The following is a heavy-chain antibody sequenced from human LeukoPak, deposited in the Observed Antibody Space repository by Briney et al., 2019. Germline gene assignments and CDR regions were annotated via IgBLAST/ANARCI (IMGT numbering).Heavy chain of an antibody. Sequence: ASVKVSCKASGYTLTRFYMHWVRQAPGQGLEWMGIINPSGGSTTYAQKFRGRVTMTRDTSTSTVYMELNSLRSEDTAVYYCAREANAITIFGGDFDYWGQGTLVTVSS. CDR2: INPSGGST. J-gene: IGHJ4*02. CDR3: AREANAITIFGGDFDY. D-gene: IGHD3-3*01. V-gene: IGHV1-46*01. CDR1: GYTLTRFY.